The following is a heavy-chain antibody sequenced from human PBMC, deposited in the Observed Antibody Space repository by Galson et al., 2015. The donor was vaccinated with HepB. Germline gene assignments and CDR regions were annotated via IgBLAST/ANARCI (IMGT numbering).Heavy chain of an antibody. J-gene: IGHJ4*02. CDR3: AREGIAASTNPVEY. V-gene: IGHV1-69*13. D-gene: IGHD6-13*01. CDR2: ITPIFGVP. CDR1: GYTFTSYG. Sequence: SVKVSCKASGYTFTSYGISWVRQAPGQGLEWMGGITPIFGVPKYAQKFQGRVTITADESTSTVYMELSSLRFDDTAVYYCAREGIAASTNPVEYWGQGTLVTVSS.